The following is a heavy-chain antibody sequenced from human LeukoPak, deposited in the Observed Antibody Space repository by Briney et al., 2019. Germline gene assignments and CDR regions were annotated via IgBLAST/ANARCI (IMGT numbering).Heavy chain of an antibody. CDR1: GGSFSGYY. Sequence: SETLSLTCAVYGGSFSGYYWSWIRQPPGKGLEWIGEINHSGSTNYNPSLKSRVTISVDASKNQFSLKLSSVTAADTAVYYCARGYGSGTYHYYYYMDVWGKGTTVTVSS. CDR2: INHSGST. J-gene: IGHJ6*03. CDR3: ARGYGSGTYHYYYYMDV. D-gene: IGHD3-10*01. V-gene: IGHV4-34*01.